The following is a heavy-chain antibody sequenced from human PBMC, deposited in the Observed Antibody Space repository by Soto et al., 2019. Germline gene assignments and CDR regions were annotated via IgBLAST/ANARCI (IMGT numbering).Heavy chain of an antibody. V-gene: IGHV4-34*01. CDR3: ASNEKSGSYLGGIGY. D-gene: IGHD1-26*01. CDR1: GGSFSGYY. CDR2: INHSGST. J-gene: IGHJ4*01. Sequence: PSETLSLTCAVYGGSFSGYYWSWIRQPPGKGLEWIGEINHSGSTNYNPSLKSRVTISVDTSKNQFSLKLSSVTAADTAVYYCASNEKSGSYLGGIGYWGHGTPVTVSS.